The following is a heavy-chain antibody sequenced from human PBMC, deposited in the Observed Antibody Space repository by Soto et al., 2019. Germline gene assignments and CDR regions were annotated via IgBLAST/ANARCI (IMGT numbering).Heavy chain of an antibody. J-gene: IGHJ5*02. CDR1: GGSFSGYY. CDR3: ARGYSSGYLGNWFDP. CDR2: IYYSGIT. Sequence: SETLSLTCAVYGGSFSGYYWTWIRQPPGTGLEWIGYIYYSGITNYNPSLKSRATISGDTSNNQFSLKLSSVTAADTAVYYCARGYSSGYLGNWFDPWGQGALVTVSS. V-gene: IGHV4-34*09. D-gene: IGHD3-22*01.